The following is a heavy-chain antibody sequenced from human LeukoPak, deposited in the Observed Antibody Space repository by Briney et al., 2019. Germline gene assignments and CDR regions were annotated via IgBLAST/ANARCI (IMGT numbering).Heavy chain of an antibody. CDR1: GFTFSTYA. V-gene: IGHV3-30*04. J-gene: IGHJ4*02. D-gene: IGHD3-10*01. CDR2: ISDDGRHN. CDR3: ARDWVWFGDY. Sequence: GGSLRLSCAASGFTFSTYAMNWVRQAPGKGLEWVAVISDDGRHNYYADSVKGRFTISRDNAKNSLYLQMNSLRAEDTAVYYYARDWVWFGDYWGQGTLVTVSS.